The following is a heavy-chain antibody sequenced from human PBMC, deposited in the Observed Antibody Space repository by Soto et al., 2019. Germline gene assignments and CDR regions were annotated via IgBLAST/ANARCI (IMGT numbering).Heavy chain of an antibody. CDR1: GFSLSSYA. CDR2: MSYDETKK. Sequence: QVQLVESGGGVVQPGGSLRLSCATSGFSLSSYAMHWVRQAPGKGLEWVALMSYDETKKYYADSVKGRFTISRDTSKNTLFLQMNNLSVEDTAVYYCAKDRRDGDFMHILVVDFWGQGALVTVSS. V-gene: IGHV3-30*18. J-gene: IGHJ4*02. D-gene: IGHD2-15*01. CDR3: AKDRRDGDFMHILVVDF.